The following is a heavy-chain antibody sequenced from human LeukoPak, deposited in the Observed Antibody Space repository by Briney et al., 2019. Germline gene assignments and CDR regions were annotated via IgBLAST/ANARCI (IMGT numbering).Heavy chain of an antibody. CDR3: VTYRNYDSSRSEPRLDY. J-gene: IGHJ4*02. Sequence: PGGSLRLSCAASGXTFSRYWVSWVRQTPEKGREWVANIKDDGGERYYVDSVKGRFTVSRDNAKNSLYLQMNSLRAEVTAVYYCVTYRNYDSSRSEPRLDYWGQGTLVTVSS. CDR1: GXTFSRYW. D-gene: IGHD3-22*01. CDR2: IKDDGGER. V-gene: IGHV3-7*05.